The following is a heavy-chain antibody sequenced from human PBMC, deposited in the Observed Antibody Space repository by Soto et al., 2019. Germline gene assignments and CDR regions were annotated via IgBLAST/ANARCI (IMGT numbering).Heavy chain of an antibody. D-gene: IGHD3-9*01. J-gene: IGHJ4*02. CDR1: GFPFSSYW. V-gene: IGHV3-74*01. CDR2: ISGDGVTT. Sequence: EVQLVESGGDLVQRGGSLRLSCAASGFPFSSYWMHWVRHTPGKGLDWVARISGDGVTTYYADSVTGRFTVSRDNAKNTLSLQISGLRAEDTAVYYCAREYYGLLTGSYTDYWGREPWSPSPQ. CDR3: AREYYGLLTGSYTDY.